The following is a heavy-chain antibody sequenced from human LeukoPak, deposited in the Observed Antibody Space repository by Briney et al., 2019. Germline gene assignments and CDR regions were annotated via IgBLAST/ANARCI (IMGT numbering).Heavy chain of an antibody. CDR3: ARDYDISAFDI. J-gene: IGHJ3*02. Sequence: GGSLRLSCAASGFTVSSNYMSWVRQAPGKGLEWVSLIYSGGDTYYADSVKGRFTISRDNSKNTLYLQMNSLRAEDTAVYYCARDYDISAFDIWGQGTMVTVSS. CDR2: IYSGGDT. D-gene: IGHD3-9*01. V-gene: IGHV3-66*01. CDR1: GFTVSSNY.